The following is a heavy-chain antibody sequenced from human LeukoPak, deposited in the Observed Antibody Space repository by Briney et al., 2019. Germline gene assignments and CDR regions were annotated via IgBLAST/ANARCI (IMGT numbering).Heavy chain of an antibody. CDR2: IYHSEST. J-gene: IGHJ3*02. Sequence: SETLSLTCTVSGGSISSSSYYWGWIRQPPGKGLEWIGSIYHSESTYYNPSLKSRVTISVDTSKNQFSLKLSSVTAADTAVYYCAREFRFLGGYAFDIWGQGTMVTVSS. CDR1: GGSISSSSYY. CDR3: AREFRFLGGYAFDI. V-gene: IGHV4-39*07. D-gene: IGHD3-16*01.